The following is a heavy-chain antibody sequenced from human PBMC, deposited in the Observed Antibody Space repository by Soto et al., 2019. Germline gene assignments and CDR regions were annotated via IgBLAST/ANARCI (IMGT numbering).Heavy chain of an antibody. Sequence: PSETLSLTCTVSGGSISSSSYYWGWIRQPPGKGLEWIGSIYYSGSTYYNPSLKSRVTISVDTSKNQFSLKLSSVTAADTAVYYCARQPKGIAVAGTDYWGQGTLVTVSS. CDR2: IYYSGST. J-gene: IGHJ4*02. CDR3: ARQPKGIAVAGTDY. D-gene: IGHD6-19*01. V-gene: IGHV4-39*01. CDR1: GGSISSSSYY.